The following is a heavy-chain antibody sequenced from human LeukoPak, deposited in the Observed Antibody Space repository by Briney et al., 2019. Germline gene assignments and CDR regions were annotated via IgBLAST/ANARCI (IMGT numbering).Heavy chain of an antibody. D-gene: IGHD5-12*01. CDR2: IIGSGATT. CDR1: GFTFSSYA. J-gene: IGHJ4*02. CDR3: AKGNSGYDLAIDY. V-gene: IGHV3-23*01. Sequence: PGGSLRLSCAASGFTFSSYAMSWVRQAPGKGLEWVSAIIGSGATTYYAGSVKGRFTISRDNSKNTLYLQMHSLRTEDTAVYYCAKGNSGYDLAIDYWGQGTLVTVSS.